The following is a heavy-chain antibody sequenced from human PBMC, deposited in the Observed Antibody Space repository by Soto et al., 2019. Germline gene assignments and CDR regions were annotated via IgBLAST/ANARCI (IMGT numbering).Heavy chain of an antibody. Sequence: PSETRSLTCTVSGGSISSYYWSWIRQPPGKGLEWIGYIYYSGSTNYNPSLKSRVTISVDTSKNQFSLKLSSVTAADTAVYYCARHGYCSSGSCSGTFDIWGQGTMVTVSS. CDR2: IYYSGST. D-gene: IGHD2-15*01. J-gene: IGHJ3*02. V-gene: IGHV4-59*08. CDR3: ARHGYCSSGSCSGTFDI. CDR1: GGSISSYY.